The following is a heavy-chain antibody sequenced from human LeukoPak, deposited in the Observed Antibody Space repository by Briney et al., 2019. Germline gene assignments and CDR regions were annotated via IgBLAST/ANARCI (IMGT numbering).Heavy chain of an antibody. D-gene: IGHD6-13*01. V-gene: IGHV3-21*06. CDR1: GFTFSNAW. CDR2: ISSSGSYI. CDR3: ARDSGSSWYFGL. J-gene: IGHJ2*01. Sequence: SGGSLRLSCAASGFTFSNAWMSWVRQAPGKGLEWVSYISSSGSYIYYADSVKGRFTISRDNAKSSLDLQLNSLRAEDTAVYYCARDSGSSWYFGLWGRGTLITVSS.